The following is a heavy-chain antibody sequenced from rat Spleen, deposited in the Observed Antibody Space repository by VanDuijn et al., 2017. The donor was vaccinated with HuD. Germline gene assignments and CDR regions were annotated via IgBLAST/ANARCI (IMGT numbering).Heavy chain of an antibody. J-gene: IGHJ2*01. CDR1: GFSLSNYG. D-gene: IGHD1-12*03. CDR2: IWAGGGT. Sequence: QVQLKESGPGLVQPSQTLSLTCTVSGFSLSNYGVIWVRQPPGKSLVWMGTIWAGGGTNYNSAVQSQLSISRDTSKSQVFLKMNSLQPEDTGTYYCASQHYYDGYYRDYWGQGVMVTVSS. V-gene: IGHV2-72*01. CDR3: ASQHYYDGYYRDY.